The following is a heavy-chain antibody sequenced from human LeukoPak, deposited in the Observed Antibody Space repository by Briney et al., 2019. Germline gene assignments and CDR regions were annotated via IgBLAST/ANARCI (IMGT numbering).Heavy chain of an antibody. CDR2: ISNSNNYT. V-gene: IGHV3-11*03. J-gene: IGHJ5*02. D-gene: IGHD3-10*01. Sequence: PGGSLRLSCAASGFTFSDYYMSWIRQAPGKGLEWVSYISNSNNYTSYADSMKGRFTISRDNAKNSLYLQMNSLRAEDTAVYYCARGVRGKNWFDPWGQGTLVTVSS. CDR3: ARGVRGKNWFDP. CDR1: GFTFSDYY.